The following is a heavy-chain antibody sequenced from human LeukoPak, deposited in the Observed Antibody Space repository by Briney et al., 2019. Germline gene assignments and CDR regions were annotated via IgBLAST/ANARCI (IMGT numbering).Heavy chain of an antibody. J-gene: IGHJ5*02. V-gene: IGHV3-21*01. CDR2: ISSSNSYI. CDR3: ARASTAGYDYVWGSYRHNWFDP. Sequence: PGGSLRLSCAASGFTFSSYSMNWVRQAPGKGLEWVSSISSSNSYIYYADSVKGRFTISRDNAKNSLYLQMNSLRAEDTAVYYCARASTAGYDYVWGSYRHNWFDPWGQGTLVTVSS. CDR1: GFTFSSYS. D-gene: IGHD3-16*02.